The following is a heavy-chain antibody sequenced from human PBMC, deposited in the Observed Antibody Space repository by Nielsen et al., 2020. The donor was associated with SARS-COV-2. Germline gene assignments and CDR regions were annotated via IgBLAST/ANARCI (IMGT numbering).Heavy chain of an antibody. V-gene: IGHV3-30*03. CDR1: GFPFSSYG. CDR2: ISYDGSNK. D-gene: IGHD4-17*01. J-gene: IGHJ4*02. CDR3: ARVVSDYGDYAYFDY. Sequence: GESLKISCAASGFPFSSYGMHWVRQALGKGLEWVASISYDGSNKFYADSLKGRFTISRDDSKNTLYLQMNSLRVEDTAVYYCARVVSDYGDYAYFDYWGQGTLVTVSS.